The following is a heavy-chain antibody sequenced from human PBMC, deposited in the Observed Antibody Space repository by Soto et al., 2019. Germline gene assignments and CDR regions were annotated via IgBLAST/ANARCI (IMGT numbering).Heavy chain of an antibody. CDR1: GGTFSSYA. V-gene: IGHV1-69*01. Sequence: QVQLVQSGAEVKKPGSSVKVSWKGSGGTFSSYAISWVRQAPGHGLEWMGGIIPIFGTANYAQKFQGGVTITPDETTNAANMGLSSVRSEDTAAYYCARRGGEIGCGGDCYTHDAFDIWGQGTMVIVSS. CDR2: IIPIFGTA. CDR3: ARRGGEIGCGGDCYTHDAFDI. D-gene: IGHD2-21*02. J-gene: IGHJ3*02.